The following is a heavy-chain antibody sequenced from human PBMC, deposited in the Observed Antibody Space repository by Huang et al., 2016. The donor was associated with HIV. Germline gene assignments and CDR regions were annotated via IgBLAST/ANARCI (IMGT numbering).Heavy chain of an antibody. Sequence: QVKLVESGGGVVQPGRSLRLSCAASGFSFSNYGMHWVRPAPGKGLEWVAVISYDGSNKYCADSVKGRFTISRDNSRNTVYLQMNSLRAEDTAVYYCAKDIVATIGPDYWGQGTLVTVSS. CDR2: ISYDGSNK. V-gene: IGHV3-30*18. CDR1: GFSFSNYG. D-gene: IGHD5-12*01. CDR3: AKDIVATIGPDY. J-gene: IGHJ4*02.